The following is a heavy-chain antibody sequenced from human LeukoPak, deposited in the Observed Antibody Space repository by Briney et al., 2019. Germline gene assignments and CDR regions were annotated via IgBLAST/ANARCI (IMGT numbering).Heavy chain of an antibody. CDR3: ARAGGGWHRGFDY. D-gene: IGHD6-19*01. V-gene: IGHV1-46*01. Sequence: ASVKISCKASGYTFTSYYMHWVRQAPGQGLEWMGIINPSGGSTSYAQKSQGRVTMTRDTSTSTVYMEPSSLRSEDTAVYYCARAGGGWHRGFDYWGQGTLVTVSS. J-gene: IGHJ4*02. CDR1: GYTFTSYY. CDR2: INPSGGST.